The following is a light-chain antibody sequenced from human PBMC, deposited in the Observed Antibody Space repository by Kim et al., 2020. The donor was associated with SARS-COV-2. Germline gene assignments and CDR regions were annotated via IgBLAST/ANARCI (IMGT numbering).Light chain of an antibody. Sequence: CGSVGGRVTITWRARQTISSWLAWDQHKPGKAPKLLIYAACSLESGVPSRVSGSGSGTEFTLTISSLQSDDFATYYCQQYETYPYTFGQGTKLEI. CDR3: QQYETYPYT. J-gene: IGKJ2*01. CDR2: AAC. CDR1: QTISSW. V-gene: IGKV1-5*01.